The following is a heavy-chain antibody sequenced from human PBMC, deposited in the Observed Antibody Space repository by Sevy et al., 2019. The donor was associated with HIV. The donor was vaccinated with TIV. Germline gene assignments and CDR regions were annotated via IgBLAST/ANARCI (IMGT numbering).Heavy chain of an antibody. CDR2: LDPEDGET. CDR3: AADRGEDYCSGNSCQRHYYYGLDV. D-gene: IGHD2-15*01. J-gene: IGHJ6*02. V-gene: IGHV1-24*01. Sequence: ASVKVSCKVSGYRLIEVSMHWVRQAPGKGLEWMGHLDPEDGETIYAQNFQGRVTMTEDTSTDTAYMEVSSKRSEDTAVYYCAADRGEDYCSGNSCQRHYYYGLDVWGQGTTVTVFS. CDR1: GYRLIEVS.